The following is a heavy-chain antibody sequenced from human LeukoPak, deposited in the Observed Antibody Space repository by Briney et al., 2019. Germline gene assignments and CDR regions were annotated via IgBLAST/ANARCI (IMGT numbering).Heavy chain of an antibody. D-gene: IGHD1-26*01. CDR1: GFTFSSYA. J-gene: IGHJ4*02. V-gene: IGHV3-23*01. CDR3: AKDPLSGSYRQYYFDY. Sequence: GGSLRLSCAASGFTFSSYAMSWVRQVPGKGLEWVSAISGSGGSTYYADSVKGRFTISRDNSKNTLYLQMNSLRAEDTAVYYCAKDPLSGSYRQYYFDYWGQGTLVTVSS. CDR2: ISGSGGST.